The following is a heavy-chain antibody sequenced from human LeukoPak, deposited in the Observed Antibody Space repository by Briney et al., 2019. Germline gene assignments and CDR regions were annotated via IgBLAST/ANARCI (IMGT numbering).Heavy chain of an antibody. CDR1: GFTFSSYA. V-gene: IGHV3-30*04. CDR3: ATSVVVKVVRLWFDP. J-gene: IGHJ5*02. D-gene: IGHD3-22*01. Sequence: PGGSLRLSCAASGFTFSSYAMHWVRQAPGKGLEWVAVISYDGSNKYYADSVKGRFTISRDNSKNTLYLQMNSLRAEDTAVYYCATSVVVKVVRLWFDPWGQGTLVTVSS. CDR2: ISYDGSNK.